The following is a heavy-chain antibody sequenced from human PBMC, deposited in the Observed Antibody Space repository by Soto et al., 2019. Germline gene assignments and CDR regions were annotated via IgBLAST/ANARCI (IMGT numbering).Heavy chain of an antibody. V-gene: IGHV1-18*01. CDR2: ISSYNGDT. Sequence: QVQLEQSGAEVKKPGASVKVSCKASGYTFTRSGISWVRQAPGQGPEWMGWISSYNGDTNYAQTFQGRVTMTTDTATSTAYMELRSLRSDDTAVYYCAREGVAPYYCYGMDVWGQGTPVTVSS. J-gene: IGHJ6*02. CDR1: GYTFTRSG. D-gene: IGHD5-12*01. CDR3: AREGVAPYYCYGMDV.